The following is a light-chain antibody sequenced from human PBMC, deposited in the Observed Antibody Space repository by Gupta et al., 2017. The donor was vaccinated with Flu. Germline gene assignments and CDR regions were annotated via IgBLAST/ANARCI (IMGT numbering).Light chain of an antibody. CDR2: EVN. CDR3: TSSGNDSAWR. V-gene: IGLV2-14*01. Sequence: ALPQPASVSGSPGQSITISCTGTISDIGDYNRVAWYQQHPGKAHALIIFEVNKRPSGVSNRFSGSKSGNTASLTISGRRADDEADYYCTSSGNDSAWRFGGGTKRTVL. CDR1: ISDIGDYNR. J-gene: IGLJ2*01.